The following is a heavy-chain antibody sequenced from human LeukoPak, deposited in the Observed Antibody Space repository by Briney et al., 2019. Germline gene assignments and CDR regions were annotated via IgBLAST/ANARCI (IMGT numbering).Heavy chain of an antibody. CDR1: GFTFTTFW. CDR3: ARDLVWFGEPKGYYNYMDV. D-gene: IGHD3-10*01. J-gene: IGHJ6*03. Sequence: GGSLRLSCATSGFTFTTFWMHWVRQAPGKGLVWVSRINHDGSSTNYADSVKGRFTISRDNAKNTVYLQMNSLRAEDTAVYYCARDLVWFGEPKGYYNYMDVWGKGTTVTVSS. V-gene: IGHV3-74*01. CDR2: INHDGSST.